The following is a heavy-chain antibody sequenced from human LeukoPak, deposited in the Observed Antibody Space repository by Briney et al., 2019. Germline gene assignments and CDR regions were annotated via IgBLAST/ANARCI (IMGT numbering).Heavy chain of an antibody. J-gene: IGHJ3*02. D-gene: IGHD3-22*01. CDR3: ARVGVYDSSGYYSSDAFDI. CDR2: NSAYNGNT. Sequence: ASVKVSCKASGYTFTSYGISWVRQAPGQGLAWTGSNSAYNGNTNYAQKLHGIVTMTTDTSTSTAYMELRSLRSDDTAVYYCARVGVYDSSGYYSSDAFDIWGQGTMVTVSS. CDR1: GYTFTSYG. V-gene: IGHV1-18*01.